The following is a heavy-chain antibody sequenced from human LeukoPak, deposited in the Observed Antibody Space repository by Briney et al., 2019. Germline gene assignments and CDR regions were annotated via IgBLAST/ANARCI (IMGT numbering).Heavy chain of an antibody. CDR1: GGSISRYY. J-gene: IGHJ6*03. Sequence: SETLSLTCTVSGGSISRYYRSWIRQPAEKGLEWIGRIYTSGSTIYNPSLESRVTMSIDTYMNQVSLKLNSVTAADTAVYYCARESSWSYMDVWGKGTTVTVSS. CDR3: ARESSWSYMDV. V-gene: IGHV4-4*07. CDR2: IYTSGST. D-gene: IGHD6-13*01.